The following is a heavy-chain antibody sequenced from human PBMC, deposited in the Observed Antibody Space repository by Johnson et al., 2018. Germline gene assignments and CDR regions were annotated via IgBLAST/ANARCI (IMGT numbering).Heavy chain of an antibody. CDR2: ISYEGSNK. V-gene: IGHV3-30*18. CDR1: GFTFRSYG. CDR3: AKNTAMGYDSRPNLDY. D-gene: IGHD5-18*01. J-gene: IGHJ4*02. Sequence: QVQLVQSGGGVVQPGRSLRLSCAASGFTFRSYGMHWVRQAPGKGLEWVAAISYEGSNKYYADSVKGRFIISGDNSKNTLYLQVNSRRAEDTAIYYCAKNTAMGYDSRPNLDYWGQGTLVTVSS.